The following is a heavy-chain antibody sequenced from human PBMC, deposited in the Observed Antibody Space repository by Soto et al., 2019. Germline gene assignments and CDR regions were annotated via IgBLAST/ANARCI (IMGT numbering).Heavy chain of an antibody. CDR3: AKDGAYYDFWSGYPYYYYGMDV. CDR1: GFTFSSYA. J-gene: IGHJ6*02. V-gene: IGHV3-23*01. Sequence: PGGSLRVSCAASGFTFSSYAMSWVRQAPGKGLEWVSAISGSGSSTYYADSVKGRFTISRDNSKNTLYLQMDSLRAEDTAVYYCAKDGAYYDFWSGYPYYYYGMDVRGQGTTVPVSS. D-gene: IGHD3-3*01. CDR2: ISGSGSST.